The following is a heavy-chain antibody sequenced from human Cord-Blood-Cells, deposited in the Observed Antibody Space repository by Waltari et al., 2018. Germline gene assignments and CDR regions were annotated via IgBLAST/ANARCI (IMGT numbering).Heavy chain of an antibody. Sequence: QVQLQQWGAGLLKPSETLSLTCAVYGGSFSGYYWSWIRQPPGKGLEWIGEINHSGSTNYNPSLTSRVTISVDTSKNQFSLKLSSVTAADTAVYYCARCRNFDYWGQGTLVTVSS. CDR2: INHSGST. J-gene: IGHJ4*02. CDR1: GGSFSGYY. V-gene: IGHV4-34*01. CDR3: ARCRNFDY.